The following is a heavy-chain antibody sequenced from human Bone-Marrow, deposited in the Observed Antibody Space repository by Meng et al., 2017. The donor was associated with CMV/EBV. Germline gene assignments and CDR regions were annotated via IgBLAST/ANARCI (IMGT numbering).Heavy chain of an antibody. CDR2: IKTKNSGGTT. J-gene: IGHJ5*02. Sequence: GESLKISCAASGFTFSNAWMSWVRQAPGKGLEWVGLIKTKNSGGTTEYAAPVKDRFTISRDDSKSTVFLEMSSLKSEDTAVYYCATEYRRHKGNDRGGDRWGQGTLVTVSS. D-gene: IGHD1-1*01. CDR3: ATEYRRHKGNDRGGDR. V-gene: IGHV3-15*01. CDR1: GFTFSNAW.